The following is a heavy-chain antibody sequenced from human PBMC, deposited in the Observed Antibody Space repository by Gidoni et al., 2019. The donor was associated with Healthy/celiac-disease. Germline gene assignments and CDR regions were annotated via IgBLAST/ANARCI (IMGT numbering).Heavy chain of an antibody. CDR2: IYYSGST. CDR1: GGSISSGGYY. V-gene: IGHV4-31*03. J-gene: IGHJ6*02. CDR3: ARTVGGSNEYSSSWYYYYYGMDV. Sequence: QVQLQESGPGLVKPSQTLSLTCTVSGGSISSGGYYWSWIRQHPGKGLEWIGSIYYSGSTYYNPSLKSRVTISVDTSKNQFSLKLSSVTAADTAVYYCARTVGGSNEYSSSWYYYYYGMDVWGQGTTVTVSS. D-gene: IGHD6-13*01.